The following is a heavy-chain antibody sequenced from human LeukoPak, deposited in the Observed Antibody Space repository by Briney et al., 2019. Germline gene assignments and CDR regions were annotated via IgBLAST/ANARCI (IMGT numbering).Heavy chain of an antibody. CDR3: GTMSNYDSGGYYDS. CDR1: GFSVSSNY. D-gene: IGHD3-22*01. Sequence: GGSLRLSCAVSGFSVSSNYMHWVRQAPGKGLQWVAVIYGAETANYADSVRGRFTISRDNAENTLYLQMNNLRVEDTALYYCGTMSNYDSGGYYDSWDLGTLVTVSS. V-gene: IGHV3-53*01. J-gene: IGHJ5*01. CDR2: IYGAETA.